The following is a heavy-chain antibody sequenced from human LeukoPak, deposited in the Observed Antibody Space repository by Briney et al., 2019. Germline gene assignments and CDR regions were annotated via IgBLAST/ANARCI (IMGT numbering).Heavy chain of an antibody. V-gene: IGHV3-48*01. Sequence: GGSLRLSCAASGFTFTDYSMNWVRQAPGKGLEWISYIGIDSGNTKYADSVKGRFTISADKAKSSLYLQMHSLRVEDTAVYYCARGHNYAFDNWGQGTLVTVSS. D-gene: IGHD1-1*01. J-gene: IGHJ4*02. CDR2: IGIDSGNT. CDR1: GFTFTDYS. CDR3: ARGHNYAFDN.